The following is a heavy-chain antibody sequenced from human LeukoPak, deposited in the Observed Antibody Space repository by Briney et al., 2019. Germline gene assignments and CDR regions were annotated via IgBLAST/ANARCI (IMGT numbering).Heavy chain of an antibody. J-gene: IGHJ4*02. CDR2: IYNSGST. CDR3: ATINYGGHGYFDY. V-gene: IGHV4-59*08. D-gene: IGHD4-23*01. Sequence: PSETLSLTCTVSGGSISSYHWSWIRQPPGKGLEWIGYIYNSGSTNYNPSLESRVTISVDTSKNQFSLKLSSVTAADTAVYYCATINYGGHGYFDYWGQGSLVTVSS. CDR1: GGSISSYH.